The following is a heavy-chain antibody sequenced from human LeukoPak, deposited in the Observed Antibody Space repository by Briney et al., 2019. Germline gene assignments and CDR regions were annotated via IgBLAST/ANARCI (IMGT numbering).Heavy chain of an antibody. Sequence: GGSLRLSCAASGFTFSSYSMNWVRQAPGKGLEWVSSISSSSSYIYYADSVKGRFTISRDNAKNSLYLQMNSLRAEDTAVYYCARGPYCGGDCFSPMYYFEYWGQGTLVTASS. D-gene: IGHD2-21*02. CDR3: ARGPYCGGDCFSPMYYFEY. CDR2: ISSSSSYI. J-gene: IGHJ4*02. CDR1: GFTFSSYS. V-gene: IGHV3-21*01.